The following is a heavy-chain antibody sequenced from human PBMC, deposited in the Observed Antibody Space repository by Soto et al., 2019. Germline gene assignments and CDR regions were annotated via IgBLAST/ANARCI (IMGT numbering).Heavy chain of an antibody. V-gene: IGHV3-23*01. D-gene: IGHD6-13*01. J-gene: IGHJ4*02. CDR1: GFTFSSYA. CDR3: AKYSTSWRGGQFDY. CDR2: VSSSGGST. Sequence: EVQLSESGGGLVQPGGSLRLSCAASGFTFSSYAMSWVRQAPGKGLEWVLAVSSSGGSTYYADSVKGRFTISRDNSKNTLYLQMNSLRAEDTAVYYCAKYSTSWRGGQFDYWGQGTLVTVSS.